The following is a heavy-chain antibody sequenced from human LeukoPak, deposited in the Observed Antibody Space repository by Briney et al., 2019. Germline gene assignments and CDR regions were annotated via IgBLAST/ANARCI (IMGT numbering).Heavy chain of an antibody. J-gene: IGHJ5*02. Sequence: GGSLRLSCATSGFTFSSYGMHWVRQAPGKGLEWVAFIRYDGSNKYYADSVKGRFTISRDNAKNTLNLQMNSLRAEDTAVYYCARDLGQYYDTSDNWFDPWGQGTLVTVSS. D-gene: IGHD3-22*01. CDR3: ARDLGQYYDTSDNWFDP. V-gene: IGHV3-30*02. CDR1: GFTFSSYG. CDR2: IRYDGSNK.